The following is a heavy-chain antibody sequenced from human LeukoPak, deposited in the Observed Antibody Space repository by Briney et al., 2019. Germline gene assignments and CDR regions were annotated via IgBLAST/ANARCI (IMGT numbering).Heavy chain of an antibody. CDR3: AREDTAMVTYY. CDR2: INHSGST. J-gene: IGHJ4*02. D-gene: IGHD5-18*01. Sequence: SETLSLTCAVYGGSFSGHYWSWIRQPPGKGLEWIGEINHSGSTNYNPSLKSRVTISVDTSKNQFSLKLSSVTAADTAVYYCAREDTAMVTYYWGQGTLVTVSS. V-gene: IGHV4-34*01. CDR1: GGSFSGHY.